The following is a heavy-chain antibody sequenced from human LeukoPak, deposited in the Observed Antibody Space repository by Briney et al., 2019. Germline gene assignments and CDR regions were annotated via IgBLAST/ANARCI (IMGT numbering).Heavy chain of an antibody. Sequence: SETLSLTCAVYGGSFSGYYWSWIRQPPGKGLEWIGYISYSGSTNYNPSLKSRVTISVDTSKTQFSLKLTSVTAADTAVYYCARDGAPGGSAYFDYWGQGTLVTVSS. J-gene: IGHJ4*02. CDR1: GGSFSGYY. D-gene: IGHD3-16*01. CDR3: ARDGAPGGSAYFDY. CDR2: ISYSGST. V-gene: IGHV4-59*01.